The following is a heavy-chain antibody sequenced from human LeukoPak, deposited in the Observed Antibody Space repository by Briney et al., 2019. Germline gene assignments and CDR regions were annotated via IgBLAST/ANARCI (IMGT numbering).Heavy chain of an antibody. V-gene: IGHV4-39*07. D-gene: IGHD2-21*02. CDR1: SDSISSSNYY. Sequence: SETLSLTCTVSSDSISSSNYYWGWIRQPPGKGLEWIGSIYYSGGTYYNPSLKSRVTISVDTSENQFSLTLSSVTAADTAVYYCASGYCGGACQLGGVDMWGQGTMVTVSS. CDR2: IYYSGGT. J-gene: IGHJ3*02. CDR3: ASGYCGGACQLGGVDM.